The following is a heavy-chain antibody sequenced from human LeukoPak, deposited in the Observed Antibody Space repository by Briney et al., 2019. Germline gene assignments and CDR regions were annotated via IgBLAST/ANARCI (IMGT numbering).Heavy chain of an antibody. J-gene: IGHJ5*02. CDR1: GFTFTSSA. V-gene: IGHV1-58*02. Sequence: SVTVSCKASGFTFTSSAMQWVRQARGQRLEWIGWIVVGSGNTNYAQKFQERVTITRDMSTSTAYMELSSLRSEDTAVYYCAAGVYDYVWGSYRPIRFDPWGQGTLVTVSS. CDR2: IVVGSGNT. CDR3: AAGVYDYVWGSYRPIRFDP. D-gene: IGHD3-16*02.